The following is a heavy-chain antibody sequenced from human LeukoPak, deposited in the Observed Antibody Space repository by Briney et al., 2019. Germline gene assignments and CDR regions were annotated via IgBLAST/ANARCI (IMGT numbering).Heavy chain of an antibody. CDR2: ISSSSSYI. D-gene: IGHD6-19*01. CDR3: ARGAVAGNGLDY. V-gene: IGHV3-21*01. J-gene: IGHJ4*02. Sequence: GGSLRLSCAASGFTFSSYSMNLVRQAPGKGLEWVSSISSSSSYIYYADSVKGRFTISRDNAKNSLYLQMNSLRAEDTAVYYCARGAVAGNGLDYWGQGTLVTVSS. CDR1: GFTFSSYS.